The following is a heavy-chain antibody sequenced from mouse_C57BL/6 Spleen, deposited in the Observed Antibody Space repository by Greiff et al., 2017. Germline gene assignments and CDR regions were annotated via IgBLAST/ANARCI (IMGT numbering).Heavy chain of an antibody. Sequence: EVQVVESGGGLVKPGGSLKLSCAASGFTFSSYTMSWVRQTPEKRLEWVATISGGGGNTYYPDSVKGRFTIYRDNAKNPLYLQMSSMRSEDTALYYCARRSDYDGGYAMDYWGQGTSVTVSS. J-gene: IGHJ4*01. V-gene: IGHV5-9*01. CDR2: ISGGGGNT. CDR1: GFTFSSYT. D-gene: IGHD2-4*01. CDR3: ARRSDYDGGYAMDY.